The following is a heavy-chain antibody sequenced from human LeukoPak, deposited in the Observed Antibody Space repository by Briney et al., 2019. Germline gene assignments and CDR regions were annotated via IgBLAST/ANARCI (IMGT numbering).Heavy chain of an antibody. Sequence: GGSLRLSCAASGFTFSSYSMNWVRQAPGKGLEWVSYISSSSSTIYYADSVKGRFTISRDNAKNSLYLQMNSLRAEDTAVYYCASDLSSGWYRTHDYWGQGTLVTVSS. CDR2: ISSSSSTI. CDR1: GFTFSSYS. J-gene: IGHJ4*02. CDR3: ASDLSSGWYRTHDY. D-gene: IGHD6-19*01. V-gene: IGHV3-48*01.